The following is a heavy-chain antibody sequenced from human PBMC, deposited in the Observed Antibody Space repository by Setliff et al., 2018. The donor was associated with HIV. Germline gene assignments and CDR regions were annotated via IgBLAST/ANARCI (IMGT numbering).Heavy chain of an antibody. CDR3: ARDWAEDYYGSGSFQY. V-gene: IGHV1-2*06. J-gene: IGHJ1*01. CDR1: GYMFSGFH. CDR2: INPNSGGT. Sequence: PSVKVSCKASGYMFSGFHMHWVRQAAGQGLEWMGRINPNSGGTNYAQKFQGRVTMTRDTSISTAYMELSRLRSDDTAVYYCARDWAEDYYGSGSFQYWGQGTLVTVSS. D-gene: IGHD3-10*01.